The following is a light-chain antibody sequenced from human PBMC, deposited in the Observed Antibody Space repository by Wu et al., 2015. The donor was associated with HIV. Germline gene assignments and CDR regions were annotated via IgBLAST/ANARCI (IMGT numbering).Light chain of an antibody. J-gene: IGKJ4*01. Sequence: RASQRVSSTYLAWYQQKPGHGSHGSSSIVYPAGPTGIPDRFSGSGSGTDFTLTINRLEPEDFAVYYCQQYGSSPPLTFGGGTKVEIK. CDR1: QRVSSTY. CDR2: VYP. V-gene: IGKV3-20*01. CDR3: QQYGSSPPLT.